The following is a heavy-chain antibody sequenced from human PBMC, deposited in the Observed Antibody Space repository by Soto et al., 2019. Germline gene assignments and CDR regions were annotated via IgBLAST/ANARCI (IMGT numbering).Heavy chain of an antibody. CDR2: ITDSSDTV. J-gene: IGHJ4*02. CDR1: GFSFSNYN. D-gene: IGHD3-3*01. Sequence: EVQLVESGGGLVQPGGSLRLSCVASGFSFSNYNMNWVRQAPGKGLEWVSYITDSSDTVHYADSVRGRFTIPRDNAESSLYVQMNSLRDEDTAVYFCARDFGHGYYLDYWGRGTLVTVSS. CDR3: ARDFGHGYYLDY. V-gene: IGHV3-48*02.